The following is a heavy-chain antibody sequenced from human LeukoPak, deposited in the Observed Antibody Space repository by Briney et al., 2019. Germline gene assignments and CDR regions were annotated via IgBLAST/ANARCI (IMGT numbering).Heavy chain of an antibody. CDR3: ARDVHGDYGSGWFDP. V-gene: IGHV1-69*05. D-gene: IGHD4-17*01. CDR2: IMPLFGTA. Sequence: SVKVSCMTSGGTFNNSAISWVRQAPGQGLEWLGGIMPLFGTAGYAQKFQGRVTITKDESTRTVYLELTSLTSDDTAVYYCARDVHGDYGSGWFDPWGQGTLVSVSS. J-gene: IGHJ5*02. CDR1: GGTFNNSA.